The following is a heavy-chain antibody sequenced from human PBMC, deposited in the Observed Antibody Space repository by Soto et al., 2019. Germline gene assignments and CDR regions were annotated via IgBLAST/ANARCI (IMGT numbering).Heavy chain of an antibody. D-gene: IGHD2-2*01. CDR3: ARGGVIVPGYGMDV. J-gene: IGHJ6*02. CDR2: ISSSSSYM. CDR1: GFTFSSYS. V-gene: IGHV3-21*01. Sequence: GGSLRLSCAASGFTFSSYSMKWVRQAPGKGLEWVSSISSSSSYMCYADSVKGRFTISRDNAKNSLYLQMNSLRAEDTAVYYCARGGVIVPGYGMDVWGQGTTVTVSS.